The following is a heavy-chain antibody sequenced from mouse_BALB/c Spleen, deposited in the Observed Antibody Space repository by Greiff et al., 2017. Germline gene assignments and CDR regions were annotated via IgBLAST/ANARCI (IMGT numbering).Heavy chain of an antibody. J-gene: IGHJ3*01. CDR1: GFSLTSYG. CDR2: IWAGGST. Sequence: VQLQQSGPGLVAPSQSLSITCTVSGFSLTSYGVHWVRQPPGKGLEWLGVIWAGGSTNYNSALMSRLSISKDNSKSQVFLKMNSLQTDDTAMYYCARDRVYGIPFFAYWGQGTLVTVSA. D-gene: IGHD1-1*01. CDR3: ARDRVYGIPFFAY. V-gene: IGHV2-9*02.